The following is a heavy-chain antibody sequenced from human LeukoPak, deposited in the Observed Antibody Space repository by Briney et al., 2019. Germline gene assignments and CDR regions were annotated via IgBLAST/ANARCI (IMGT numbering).Heavy chain of an antibody. Sequence: ASVKVSCKASGYTFTSYYMHWVRQAPGQGLEWTGIINPSGGSTSYAQKFQGRVTMTRDTSTSTVYMELSSLRSEDTAVYYCARDQEARYYDFWSGYYYGMDVWGQGTTVTVSS. D-gene: IGHD3-3*01. CDR2: INPSGGST. CDR3: ARDQEARYYDFWSGYYYGMDV. J-gene: IGHJ6*02. CDR1: GYTFTSYY. V-gene: IGHV1-46*01.